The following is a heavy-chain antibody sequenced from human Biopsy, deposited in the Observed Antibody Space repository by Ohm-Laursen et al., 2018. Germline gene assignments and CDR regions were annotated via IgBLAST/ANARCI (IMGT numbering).Heavy chain of an antibody. V-gene: IGHV1-46*01. J-gene: IGHJ4*02. D-gene: IGHD6-19*01. CDR3: ARNAGWYGDLYYFDY. Sequence: ASVKVSCKTSGYSFTSYYMHWVRQAPGQGLEWMGMINPSGSTTSYPQIFQGRVTMTRDTSKSTVYMELSSLRSADSAVYFCARNAGWYGDLYYFDYWGQGTLVTVSS. CDR2: INPSGSTT. CDR1: GYSFTSYY.